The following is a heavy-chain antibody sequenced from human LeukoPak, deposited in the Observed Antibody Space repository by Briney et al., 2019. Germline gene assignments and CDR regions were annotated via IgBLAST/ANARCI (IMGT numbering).Heavy chain of an antibody. Sequence: GRSLRLSCAASGFTFSSYAMSWVRQAPGKGLEWVSGITGTGGSTDYADSVKGRFTISRDNSKNTLYLQMNSLRAEDTAVYSCAKATSPAVYFDYWGQGTLVTVSS. CDR3: AKATSPAVYFDY. CDR2: ITGTGGST. J-gene: IGHJ4*02. CDR1: GFTFSSYA. V-gene: IGHV3-23*01.